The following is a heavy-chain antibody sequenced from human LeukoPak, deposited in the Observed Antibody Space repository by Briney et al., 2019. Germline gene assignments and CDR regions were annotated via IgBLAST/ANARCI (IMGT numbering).Heavy chain of an antibody. D-gene: IGHD3-3*01. Sequence: ASVKVSCKASGGTFSSYAISWVRQAPGQGLEWMGGIIPIFGTANYAQKFQGRVTITADESTGTAYMELSSLRSEDTAVYYCARDTRPIRFLEWKHYYYGMDVWGQGTTVTVSS. CDR2: IIPIFGTA. J-gene: IGHJ6*02. CDR1: GGTFSSYA. V-gene: IGHV1-69*13. CDR3: ARDTRPIRFLEWKHYYYGMDV.